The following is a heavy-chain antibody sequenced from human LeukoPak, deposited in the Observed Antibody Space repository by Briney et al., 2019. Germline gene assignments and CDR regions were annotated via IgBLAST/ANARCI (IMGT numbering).Heavy chain of an antibody. Sequence: GGSLRLSCAASGFTFSDYYMSWIRQAPGKGLEWASYISSSGSTIYYADSVKGRFTISRDNAKNSLYLQMNSLRAEDTAVYYCARTWGSGYYYGMDVWGQGTTVTVSS. CDR3: ARTWGSGYYYGMDV. J-gene: IGHJ6*02. CDR1: GFTFSDYY. D-gene: IGHD3-22*01. CDR2: ISSSGSTI. V-gene: IGHV3-11*01.